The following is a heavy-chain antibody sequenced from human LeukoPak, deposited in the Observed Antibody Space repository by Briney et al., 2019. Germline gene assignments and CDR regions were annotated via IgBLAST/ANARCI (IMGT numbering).Heavy chain of an antibody. J-gene: IGHJ4*02. CDR2: ISFDGSNK. V-gene: IGHV3-30-3*01. CDR1: AFTFNSYA. CDR3: ARALDEGARFDY. Sequence: PGGSLRLSCAASAFTFNSYAMHWVRQAPGKGLEWVAIISFDGSNKYYADSVKGRFTISRDNSKNTLYLQMNSLRAEDTAVYYCARALDEGARFDYWGQGTLVTVSS.